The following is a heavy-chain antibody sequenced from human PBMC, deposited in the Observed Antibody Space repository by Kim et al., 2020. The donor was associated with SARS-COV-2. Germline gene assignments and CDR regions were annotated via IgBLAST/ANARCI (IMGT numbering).Heavy chain of an antibody. Sequence: SETLSLTCSVSGDSITNYYWSWIRQSPGGGLEWIGYIYYGGTTNSNPSLKSRVTISLDTSKNQFSLKLSSVSAADTAVYYCARGPSSGYLHYFDYWGQGTLVTVSS. CDR2: IYYGGTT. CDR3: ARGPSSGYLHYFDY. V-gene: IGHV4-59*13. CDR1: GDSITNYY. J-gene: IGHJ4*02. D-gene: IGHD3-22*01.